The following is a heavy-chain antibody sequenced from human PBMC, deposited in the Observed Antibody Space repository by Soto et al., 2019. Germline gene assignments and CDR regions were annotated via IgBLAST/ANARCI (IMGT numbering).Heavy chain of an antibody. Sequence: EVQLVESGGALVQPGGSLRLSCAASGLTFSSYWMHWVRQAPGKGLVWVSRINSDGSNTTYADSVKGRFTTSRDNAKNTLYLQMSSPRAEDTAVYYCARGHASGNVYDALDIWGQGTLVTVSS. J-gene: IGHJ3*02. CDR1: GLTFSSYW. CDR2: INSDGSNT. D-gene: IGHD6-25*01. CDR3: ARGHASGNVYDALDI. V-gene: IGHV3-74*01.